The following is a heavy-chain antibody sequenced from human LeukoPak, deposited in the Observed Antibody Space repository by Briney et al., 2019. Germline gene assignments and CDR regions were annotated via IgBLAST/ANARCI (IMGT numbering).Heavy chain of an antibody. CDR1: GFTFSSYA. CDR2: ISGSGGST. D-gene: IGHD3-10*01. J-gene: IGHJ4*02. V-gene: IGHV3-23*01. CDR3: AKDHGSGS. Sequence: GGSLRLSCAASGFTFSSYAMDWVRRAPGKGLEWVSGISGSGGSTYYADSVKGRFTISRDNSKNTLFLQMNSLRAEDTAVYYCAKDHGSGSWGKGTLVTVSS.